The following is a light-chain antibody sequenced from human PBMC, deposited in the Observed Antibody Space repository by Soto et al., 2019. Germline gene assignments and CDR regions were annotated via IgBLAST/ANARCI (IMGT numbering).Light chain of an antibody. CDR2: LNSDGSH. CDR1: SGHSSYA. Sequence: QPVLTQSPSASASLGASVKLTCTLSSGHSSYAIAWHQQQPEKGPRYLMKLNSDGSHSKGDGIPDRFSGSSSGAERYLTISSLQSEDGADYYCQTTGVFGGGTKLTVL. CDR3: QTTGV. J-gene: IGLJ3*02. V-gene: IGLV4-69*01.